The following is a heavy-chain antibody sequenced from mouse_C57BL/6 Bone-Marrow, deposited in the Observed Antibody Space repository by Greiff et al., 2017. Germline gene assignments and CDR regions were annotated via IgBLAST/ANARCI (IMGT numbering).Heavy chain of an antibody. V-gene: IGHV5-12*01. J-gene: IGHJ1*03. CDR2: ISNGGGST. CDR1: GFTFSDYY. Sequence: EVNVVESGGGLVQPGGSLKLSCAASGFTFSDYYMSWVRQTPEKRLEWVAYISNGGGSTYYPDTVKGRFTISRDNAKNTLYLQMSRLKSEDIAMYYCASSYYYGSRGDWYFDVWGTGTTVTVSS. CDR3: ASSYYYGSRGDWYFDV. D-gene: IGHD1-1*01.